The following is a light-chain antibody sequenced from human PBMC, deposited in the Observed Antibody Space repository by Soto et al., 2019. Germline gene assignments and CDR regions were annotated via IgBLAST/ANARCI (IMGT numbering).Light chain of an antibody. V-gene: IGKV3-15*01. CDR3: QQYNNWPGT. CDR1: QKVSSK. Sequence: ILLPHSPGTLTVSPGEKDTIYCRASQKVSSKLAWYQQKPRQAPWLLVDGASTGATGIPTRFSGSGSETEFTLFIRRQQYENIAVYYCQQYNNWPGTFAQGRKV. J-gene: IGKJ1*01. CDR2: GAS.